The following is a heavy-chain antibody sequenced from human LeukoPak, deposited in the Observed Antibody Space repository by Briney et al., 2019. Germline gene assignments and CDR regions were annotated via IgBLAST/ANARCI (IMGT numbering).Heavy chain of an antibody. J-gene: IGHJ3*02. CDR1: GYSFTSYW. Sequence: GESLKISCKGSGYSFTSYWIAWVRQMPGKGLEWMGKIDPSNSNINYSPSFRGHVTFSVDKSISTAYMQWNSLKASDTAMYYCATRSSSGWYDAFHIWGQGTVVTVSS. CDR3: ATRSSSGWYDAFHI. CDR2: IDPSNSNI. D-gene: IGHD6-19*01. V-gene: IGHV5-10-1*01.